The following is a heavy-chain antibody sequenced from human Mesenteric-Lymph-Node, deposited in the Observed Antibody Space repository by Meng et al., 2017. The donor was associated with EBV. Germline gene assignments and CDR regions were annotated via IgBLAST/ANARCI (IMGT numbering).Heavy chain of an antibody. CDR2: IYHGGST. CDR3: ARGEIARGEWYFDL. J-gene: IGHJ2*01. V-gene: IGHV4-4*02. Sequence: QVQMQASVPGLVRPAGALSLTCFVSGGSISSSNWWSWVRQSPGKGLEWIGEIYHGGSTNYNPSLKSRVTMSVDKSQNQFSLKLTSVTAADRAIYYCARGEIARGEWYFDLWGRGTLVTVSS. D-gene: IGHD3-10*01. CDR1: GGSISSSNW.